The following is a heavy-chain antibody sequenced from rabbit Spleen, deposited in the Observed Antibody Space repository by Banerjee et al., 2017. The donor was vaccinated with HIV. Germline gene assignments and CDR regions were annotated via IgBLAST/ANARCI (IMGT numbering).Heavy chain of an antibody. V-gene: IGHV1S45*01. J-gene: IGHJ6*01. CDR2: INAITGKA. CDR1: GFDFIAGYY. D-gene: IGHD4-1*01. Sequence: QEQLVESGGGLVQPGGSLTLSCKASGFDFIAGYYMNWVRQAPGKGLTWIACINAITGKAVYASWAKGRFTFSRTSSTTVTLQMTSLTAADTATYFCARDLTGVIGWNFGWWGQGTLVTVS. CDR3: ARDLTGVIGWNFGW.